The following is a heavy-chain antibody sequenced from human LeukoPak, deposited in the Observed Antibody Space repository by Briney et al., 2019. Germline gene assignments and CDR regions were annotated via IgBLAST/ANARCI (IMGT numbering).Heavy chain of an antibody. CDR1: GFTVSSNY. Sequence: GGSLRLSCAASGFTVSSNYMSWVRQAPGKGLEGVSVIYSGGSTYYSDSVKGRFTISRDNSKNTLYLQMNSLRAEDTAVYYCARVRGYDYYFDYWGQGTLVTVSS. CDR2: IYSGGST. V-gene: IGHV3-53*01. CDR3: ARVRGYDYYFDY. D-gene: IGHD5-12*01. J-gene: IGHJ4*02.